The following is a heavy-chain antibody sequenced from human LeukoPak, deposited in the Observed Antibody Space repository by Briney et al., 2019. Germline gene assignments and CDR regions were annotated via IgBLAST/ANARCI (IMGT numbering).Heavy chain of an antibody. CDR1: GFTFSSYG. CDR2: ISYDGSNK. Sequence: PGGSLRLSCAASGFTFSSYGMHWVRQAPGKGLEWVAVISYDGSNKYYADSVKGRFTISRDNSKNTLYLQMNSLRAEDTAVYYCAKDGGGKYYYYYMDVWGKGTTVTVSS. D-gene: IGHD3-16*01. V-gene: IGHV3-30*18. CDR3: AKDGGGKYYYYYMDV. J-gene: IGHJ6*03.